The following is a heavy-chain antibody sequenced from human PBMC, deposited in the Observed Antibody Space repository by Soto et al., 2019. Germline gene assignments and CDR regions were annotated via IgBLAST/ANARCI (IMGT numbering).Heavy chain of an antibody. CDR3: ASHRIVVMVAPSPSAFDC. CDR2: TYYSGDT. J-gene: IGHJ4*02. V-gene: IGHV4-39*01. Sequence: QLRLQQSGPGLVRPSETLSLTCSVSAGSISSDSYYWGWIRQPPGKGLEWIASTYYSGDTYYNPSLRSRVSISVDTSKNQFSLNLSSVTAADTATYFCASHRIVVMVAPSPSAFDCWGQGTLVTVSS. CDR1: AGSISSDSYY. D-gene: IGHD2-15*01.